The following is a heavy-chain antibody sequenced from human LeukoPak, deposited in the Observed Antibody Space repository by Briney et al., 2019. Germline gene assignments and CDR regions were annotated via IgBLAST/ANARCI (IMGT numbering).Heavy chain of an antibody. V-gene: IGHV3-23*01. CDR3: AKELLGIAVAGTEYYYGMDV. CDR2: ISGSGGST. CDR1: GFTFSSYA. J-gene: IGHJ6*02. Sequence: QSGGSLRLSCAASGFTFSSYAISWVRQAPGKGLEWVSAISGSGGSTYYADSVKGRFTISRDNSKNTLYLQMNSLRAEDTAVYYCAKELLGIAVAGTEYYYGMDVWGQGTTVTVSS. D-gene: IGHD6-19*01.